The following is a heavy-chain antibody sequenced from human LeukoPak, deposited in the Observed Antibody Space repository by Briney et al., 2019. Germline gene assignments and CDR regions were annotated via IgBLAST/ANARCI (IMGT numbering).Heavy chain of an antibody. D-gene: IGHD1-14*01. CDR3: ASGNLDAFDI. CDR2: ISSSSSYI. CDR1: GFTFSSYS. V-gene: IGHV3-21*01. J-gene: IGHJ3*02. Sequence: GGSLRLSCAASGFTFSSYSMNGVRQAPGKGLEWVSSISSSSSYIFYADSVKGRFTISRDNAKNSLYLQMNSLRAEDTAVYYCASGNLDAFDIWGQGTMVTVSS.